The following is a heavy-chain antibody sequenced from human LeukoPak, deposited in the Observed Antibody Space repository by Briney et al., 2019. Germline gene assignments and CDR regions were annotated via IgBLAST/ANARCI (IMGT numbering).Heavy chain of an antibody. Sequence: PGRSLRLSCAASGFTFSSYGMLWVRQAPGKGLEWVAVIWYDGSNKYYADSVKGRFTISRDNSKNTLYLQMNSLRAEDTAVYYCARDLGRRTLYYSDYWGQGTLVTVSS. D-gene: IGHD1-26*01. V-gene: IGHV3-33*01. CDR3: ARDLGRRTLYYSDY. CDR1: GFTFSSYG. J-gene: IGHJ4*02. CDR2: IWYDGSNK.